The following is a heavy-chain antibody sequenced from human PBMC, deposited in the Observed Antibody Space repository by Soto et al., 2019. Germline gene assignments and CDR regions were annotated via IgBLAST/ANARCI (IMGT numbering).Heavy chain of an antibody. CDR3: ARSRVRGGYYFDY. D-gene: IGHD3-16*01. V-gene: IGHV1-3*04. Sequence: ASVKVSCEASGYTFTTYAIHWVRQAPGQSLEWMGWINTDNGNTYYSQKMQARVTITRDTSASTAYMELSRLRSEDTAVYYCARSRVRGGYYFDYWGQGALVTVSS. CDR2: INTDNGNT. J-gene: IGHJ4*02. CDR1: GYTFTTYA.